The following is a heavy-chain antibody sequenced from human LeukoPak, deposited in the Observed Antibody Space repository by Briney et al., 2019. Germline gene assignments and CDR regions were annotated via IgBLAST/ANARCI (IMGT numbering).Heavy chain of an antibody. V-gene: IGHV4-31*03. Sequence: SQTLSLTCTVSGGSISSGGYYWSWIRQHPGKGLEWIGYIYYSGSTYYNPSLKSRVTISVDTSKNQFSLKLSSVTAADTAVYYCACQYYDSSGYYYGWFDPWGRGTLVTVSS. CDR2: IYYSGST. CDR1: GGSISSGGYY. D-gene: IGHD3-22*01. J-gene: IGHJ5*02. CDR3: ACQYYDSSGYYYGWFDP.